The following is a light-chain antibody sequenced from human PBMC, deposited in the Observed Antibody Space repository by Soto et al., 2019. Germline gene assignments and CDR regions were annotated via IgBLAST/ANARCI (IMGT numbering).Light chain of an antibody. CDR3: SSYAVTNAV. CDR1: SSDVGGYNY. V-gene: IGLV2-8*01. J-gene: IGLJ2*01. CDR2: EVS. Sequence: QSALTQPPSASGSPGQSVTISCTGTSSDVGGYNYVSWYQQHPGKAPKLMIYEVSKRPSGVPDRFSGSKSGNTASLTVSGLQAEDEADYYCSSYAVTNAVFGGGTQLTVL.